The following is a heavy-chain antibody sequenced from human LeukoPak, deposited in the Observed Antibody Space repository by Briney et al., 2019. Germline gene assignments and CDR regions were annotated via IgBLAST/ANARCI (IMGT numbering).Heavy chain of an antibody. CDR2: IDHIGRS. CDR3: ARAAAAAGGQYFDY. Sequence: SETLSLTCAVYGESLSGYYWTWIRQPPGKGLEWIGEIDHIGRSKYNPSLKSRVALSVDRSKNQFSLKLSSVTAADTAVYYCARAAAAAGGQYFDYWGQGTVVTVSS. V-gene: IGHV4-34*01. CDR1: GESLSGYY. J-gene: IGHJ4*02. D-gene: IGHD6-13*01.